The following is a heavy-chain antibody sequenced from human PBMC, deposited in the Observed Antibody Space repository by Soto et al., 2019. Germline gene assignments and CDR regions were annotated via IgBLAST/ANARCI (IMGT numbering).Heavy chain of an antibody. Sequence: ASVKVSCKASGYTFTSCGISWVRQAPGQGLEWMGWISAYNGNTNYAQKLQGRVTMTTDTSTSTAYMELRSLRSDDTAVYYRAGLTSLRFKASYGMDVWGQGTTVTVSS. CDR2: ISAYNGNT. J-gene: IGHJ6*02. D-gene: IGHD3-3*01. CDR3: AGLTSLRFKASYGMDV. V-gene: IGHV1-18*01. CDR1: GYTFTSCG.